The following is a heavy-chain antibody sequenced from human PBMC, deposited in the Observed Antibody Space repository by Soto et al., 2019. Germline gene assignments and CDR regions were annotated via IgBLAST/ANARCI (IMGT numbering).Heavy chain of an antibody. Sequence: GGSLRLSCAASGFTFSNARLNWVRQVPGKGLEWVGRIKSKTDGGTTDYAAPVKGRFTISRDDSKNTLYLQMNSLKTEDTAVYYSTRRDTRGSLGIGICAEPTFDL. CDR2: IKSKTDGGTT. CDR1: GFTFSNAR. V-gene: IGHV3-15*07. D-gene: IGHD3-10*01. J-gene: IGHJ2*01. CDR3: TRRDTRGSLGIGICAEPTFDL.